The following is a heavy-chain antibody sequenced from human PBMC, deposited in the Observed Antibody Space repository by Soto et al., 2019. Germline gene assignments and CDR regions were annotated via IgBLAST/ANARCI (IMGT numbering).Heavy chain of an antibody. CDR1: GFTFSSYS. CDR2: ISGSSSNM. V-gene: IGHV3-21*01. D-gene: IGHD3-3*01. J-gene: IGHJ5*02. CDR3: AKDPNYDFWSGYSGSGWFDP. Sequence: PGGSLRLSCAASGFTFSSYSMNWVRRTPGKGLEWVSSISGSSSNMYYADSVKGRFTISRDNAKNSLYLQMNSLRAEDTAVYYCAKDPNYDFWSGYSGSGWFDPWGQGTLVTVSS.